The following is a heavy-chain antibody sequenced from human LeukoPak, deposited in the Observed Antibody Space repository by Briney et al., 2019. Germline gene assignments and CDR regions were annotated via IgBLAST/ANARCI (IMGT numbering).Heavy chain of an antibody. V-gene: IGHV3-23*01. Sequence: GGSLRLSCVVSGFTFSNYAMTWVRQAPGQGLGWVSAISDSGVTAYYADSVKGRFTISRDNSKSTLYLQMNSLRAEDTAVYYCANLNAPYWGNFDYWGQGTLVTVSS. CDR2: ISDSGVTA. D-gene: IGHD3-16*01. CDR3: ANLNAPYWGNFDY. J-gene: IGHJ4*02. CDR1: GFTFSNYA.